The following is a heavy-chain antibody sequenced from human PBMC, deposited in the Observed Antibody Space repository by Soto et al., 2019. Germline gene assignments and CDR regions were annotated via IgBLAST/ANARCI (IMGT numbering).Heavy chain of an antibody. V-gene: IGHV4-31*03. CDR2: IYYSGST. CDR1: GGSISSGGYY. J-gene: IGHJ6*02. D-gene: IGHD3-3*01. Sequence: PSETLSLTCTVSGGSISSGGYYWSWIRQHPGKGLEWIGYIYYSGSTYYNPSLKSRVTISVDTSKNQFSLKLSSVTAADTAVYYCARGTYYDFWSGSYYYYGMDVWGQGTTVTV. CDR3: ARGTYYDFWSGSYYYYGMDV.